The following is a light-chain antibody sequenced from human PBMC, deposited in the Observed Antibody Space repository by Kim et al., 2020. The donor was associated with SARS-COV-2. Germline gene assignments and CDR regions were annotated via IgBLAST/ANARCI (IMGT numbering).Light chain of an antibody. J-gene: IGKJ2*01. CDR3: QQVKTFPHT. V-gene: IGKV1-9*01. CDR2: AAS. Sequence: SASVGDRVTITCRASQDISSELAWYQQIPGKAPKLLIHAASTLRGGAPSRFSGSGFATHFTLTISSLQPEDFGSYYCQQVKTFPHTVGQGTKLEI. CDR1: QDISSE.